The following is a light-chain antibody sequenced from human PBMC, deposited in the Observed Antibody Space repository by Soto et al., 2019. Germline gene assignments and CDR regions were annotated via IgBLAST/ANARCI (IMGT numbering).Light chain of an antibody. V-gene: IGKV3-15*01. CDR1: QSVSSN. Sequence: EIVMTQSPATLSVSPGERATLSCRAGQSVSSNLAWYQQKPGQAPRLLIYGASTRATGIPARFSGSGSGTEFTLTISSLQSEDFAVYYCQQYNNWPPTWTFGQGTRLEIK. CDR2: GAS. J-gene: IGKJ5*01. CDR3: QQYNNWPPTWT.